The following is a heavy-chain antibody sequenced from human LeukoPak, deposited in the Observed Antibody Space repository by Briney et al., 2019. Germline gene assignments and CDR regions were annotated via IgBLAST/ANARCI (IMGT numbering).Heavy chain of an antibody. Sequence: GSLRLSCVASGFTFSTYGMSWVRQAPGKGLEWVSYISSSRSIMYYADSVKGRFTISRDNAKNSLYLQMNILRAEDTAVYYCARDGGTDTHDWYFDLWGRGTQVTFSS. D-gene: IGHD3-16*01. V-gene: IGHV3-48*01. CDR1: GFTFSTYG. CDR3: ARDGGTDTHDWYFDL. J-gene: IGHJ2*01. CDR2: ISSSRSIM.